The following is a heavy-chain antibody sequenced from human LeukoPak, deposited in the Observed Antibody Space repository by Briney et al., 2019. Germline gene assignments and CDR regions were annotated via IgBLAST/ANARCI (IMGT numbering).Heavy chain of an antibody. J-gene: IGHJ4*02. V-gene: IGHV4-39*01. D-gene: IGHD2-2*01. CDR1: GGSIISSSYY. Sequence: PSETLSLTCTVSGGSIISSSYYWGWIRQPPGKGLEWIGSIYYSGSTYYNSSLKSRVTISVDTSKNQFSLKLSSVTAADTAVYYCAKQAYCSSTSCYRFDYWGQGTLVTVSS. CDR3: AKQAYCSSTSCYRFDY. CDR2: IYYSGST.